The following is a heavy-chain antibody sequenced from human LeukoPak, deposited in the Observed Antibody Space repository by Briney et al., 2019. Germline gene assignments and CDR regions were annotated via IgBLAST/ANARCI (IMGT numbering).Heavy chain of an antibody. CDR3: SRGRSCAKSPGDCYSVYGAFDR. V-gene: IGHV3-30*04. CDR1: GFTFSSYA. Sequence: GGSLRLSCAASGFTFSSYAMHWVRQAPGKGLEWVAVMSYDGSITYYADSVKGRFIISRDNSKNTLFLQMNSLTTEDTAVYFCSRGRSCAKSPGDCYSVYGAFDRWGQGTLVTVSP. D-gene: IGHD2-21*02. CDR2: MSYDGSIT. J-gene: IGHJ3*02.